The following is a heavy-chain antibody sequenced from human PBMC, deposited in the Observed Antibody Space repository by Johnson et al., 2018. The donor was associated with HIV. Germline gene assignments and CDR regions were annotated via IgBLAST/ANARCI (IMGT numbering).Heavy chain of an antibody. CDR2: IYSGGST. Sequence: VQLVESGGGLVQPGGSLRLSCAASGFTVSSNYMSWVRQAPGKGLEWVSVIYSGGSTYYADSLKGRFTISRDNSKNTLYLQMNSLRAEDTAVYYCAREAYCSGGSCYDAFDILGQGTMVTVSS. CDR3: AREAYCSGGSCYDAFDI. D-gene: IGHD2-15*01. V-gene: IGHV3-66*01. J-gene: IGHJ3*02. CDR1: GFTVSSNY.